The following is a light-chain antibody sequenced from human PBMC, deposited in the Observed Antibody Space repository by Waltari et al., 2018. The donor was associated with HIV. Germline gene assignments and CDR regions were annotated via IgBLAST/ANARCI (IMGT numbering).Light chain of an antibody. CDR1: RSDIGTYDL. CDR2: DVT. V-gene: IGLV2-23*02. CDR3: CSFSPNGASWV. Sequence: QSALTQPASVSGSPGQSITVSCTGTRSDIGTYDLVSGYQQEPGKAPKLIIHDVTARPSGVSSRVSGSKSGNTAFLTISGLQVEDESLYFCCSFSPNGASWVFGGGTKVTVL. J-gene: IGLJ3*02.